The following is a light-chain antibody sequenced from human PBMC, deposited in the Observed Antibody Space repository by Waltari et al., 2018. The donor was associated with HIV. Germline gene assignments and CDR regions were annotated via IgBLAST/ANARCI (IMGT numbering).Light chain of an antibody. J-gene: IGLJ2*01. Sequence: QSALTQPASVSGSFGQSITISCTGTSSDVGSSNLVSWYQHHPGKAPKLIICEVSKRPAVVSNRLSGSKSCNTASLTVSGLQAEGEADYYCCSYAGNSIPFGGGTKLTVL. CDR1: SSDVGSSNL. CDR2: EVS. V-gene: IGLV2-23*02. CDR3: CSYAGNSIP.